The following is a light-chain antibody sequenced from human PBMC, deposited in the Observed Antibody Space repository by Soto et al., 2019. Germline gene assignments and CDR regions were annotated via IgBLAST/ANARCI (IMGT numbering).Light chain of an antibody. CDR1: QTVNSY. CDR3: QQRYNWLT. Sequence: IVLTQSPATLSLSPGERATLSYRARQTVNSYLSWYQHKPGQAPRLLIYGASNRATGIPARFSGSGSGTDFTLTISSLEPEDSAVYYCQQRYNWLTFGGGTKVEIK. CDR2: GAS. J-gene: IGKJ4*01. V-gene: IGKV3-11*01.